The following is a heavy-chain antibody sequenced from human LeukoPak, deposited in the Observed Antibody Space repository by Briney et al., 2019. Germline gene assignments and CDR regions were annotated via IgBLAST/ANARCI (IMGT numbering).Heavy chain of an antibody. J-gene: IGHJ3*02. CDR1: GFTFSAYY. D-gene: IGHD5-18*01. CDR2: INSGGSDT. Sequence: GGSLRLSCAASGFTFSAYYMHWVRQAPGKGPVWVSRINSGGSDTTYADSVKGRFTISRDNAKNTLYLQMISLRAEDTAVYYCARDWQWLDAFDIWGQGTVVTVSS. V-gene: IGHV3-74*03. CDR3: ARDWQWLDAFDI.